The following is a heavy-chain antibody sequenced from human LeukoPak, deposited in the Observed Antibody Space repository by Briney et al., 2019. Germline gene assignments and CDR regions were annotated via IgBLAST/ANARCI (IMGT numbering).Heavy chain of an antibody. Sequence: GGSLRLSCAASGFTFSSYWMSWVRQAPGKGLEWVAVISYDGSNKYYADSVKGRFTISRDNSKNTLYLQMNSLRAEDTAVYYCAKERVKLLGDTFDYWGQGTLVTVSS. CDR1: GFTFSSYW. D-gene: IGHD2-8*02. J-gene: IGHJ4*02. CDR3: AKERVKLLGDTFDY. CDR2: ISYDGSNK. V-gene: IGHV3-30*18.